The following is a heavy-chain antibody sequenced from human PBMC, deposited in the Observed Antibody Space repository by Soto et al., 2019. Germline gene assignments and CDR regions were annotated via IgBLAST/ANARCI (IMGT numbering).Heavy chain of an antibody. J-gene: IGHJ4*02. CDR2: ISPSGTT. D-gene: IGHD3-10*01. CDR1: DGSFSNNY. Sequence: KTSETLSLTCGVYDGSFSNNYWTWFRQPPGKGLEWIGEISPSGTTKYIPPLKSLVTISLDTSKMHSSLKVTSVTAADTAVYYCATSLWFGTQPEIWGQGTLVTVSS. CDR3: ATSLWFGTQPEI. V-gene: IGHV4-34*01.